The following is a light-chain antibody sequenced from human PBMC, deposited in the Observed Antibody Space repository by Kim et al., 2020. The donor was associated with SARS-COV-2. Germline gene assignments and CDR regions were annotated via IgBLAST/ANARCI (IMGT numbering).Light chain of an antibody. Sequence: SSELTQDPAVSVALGQTVRITCQGDSLRSYYVTWYQQKPRQAPVLVIYGRNNRLSGIPDRFSGSASGNTDSLTISGAQAEDEADFYCQSRDSGGSVIFGGGTKLTVL. CDR1: SLRSYY. CDR2: GRN. CDR3: QSRDSGGSVI. V-gene: IGLV3-19*01. J-gene: IGLJ2*01.